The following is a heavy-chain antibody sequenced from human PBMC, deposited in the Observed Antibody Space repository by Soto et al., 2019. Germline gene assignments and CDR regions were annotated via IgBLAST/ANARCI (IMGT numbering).Heavy chain of an antibody. D-gene: IGHD3-10*01. CDR3: TREFQRGLDY. V-gene: IGHV1-2*02. J-gene: IGHJ4*02. CDR1: GYTFTAYF. CDR2: MNGNGST. Sequence: QVQLVQSGAEVKKPGASVKVSCKTSGYTFTAYFLHWVRQAPGQGPEWMGWMNGNGSTTYAQKFQGRVTVNRDTSINTAYMELRTLTSDDTAVYYCTREFQRGLDYCGQGTLVTASS.